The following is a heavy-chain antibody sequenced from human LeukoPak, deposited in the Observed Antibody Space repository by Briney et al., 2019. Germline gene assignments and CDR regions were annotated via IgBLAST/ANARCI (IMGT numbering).Heavy chain of an antibody. Sequence: SVKVSCKASGYTFTSYAISWVRQAPGQGLEWMGRIIPILGIANYAQKFQGRVTITADKSTSTAYMELSSLRSEDTAVYYCARQDTATLDYWGQGTLVTVSS. D-gene: IGHD5-18*01. CDR3: ARQDTATLDY. CDR2: IIPILGIA. J-gene: IGHJ4*02. V-gene: IGHV1-69*04. CDR1: GYTFTSYA.